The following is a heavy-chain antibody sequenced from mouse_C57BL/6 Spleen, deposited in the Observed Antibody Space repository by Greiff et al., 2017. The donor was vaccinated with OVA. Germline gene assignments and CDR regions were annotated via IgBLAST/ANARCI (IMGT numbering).Heavy chain of an antibody. D-gene: IGHD2-12*01. J-gene: IGHJ2*01. CDR3: ARYQLRPQYYFDY. CDR2: ISYSGST. CDR1: GYSITSDY. V-gene: IGHV3-8*01. Sequence: EVKVEESGPGLAKPSQTLSLTCSVTGYSITSDYWNWIRKFPGNKLEYIGYISYSGSTSYNPSLKSRISLTRTTSKNQYYLQLNSVTTEDTATYYCARYQLRPQYYFDYWGQGTTLTVSS.